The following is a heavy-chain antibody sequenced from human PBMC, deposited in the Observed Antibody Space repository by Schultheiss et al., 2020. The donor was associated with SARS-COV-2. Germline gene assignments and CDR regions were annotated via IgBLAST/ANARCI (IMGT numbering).Heavy chain of an antibody. D-gene: IGHD6-13*01. CDR3: ARVKQQLYVWFDP. V-gene: IGHV4-31*03. CDR2: IYYTGTT. CDR1: GGSISSGGYY. Sequence: SETLSLTCTVSGGSISSGGYYWSWIRQHPGKGLEWIGYIYYTGTTHYNPSLKSRVALSVDTSKNQFSLKLSSVAAADTAVYYCARVKQQLYVWFDPWGRGTLVTVSS. J-gene: IGHJ5*02.